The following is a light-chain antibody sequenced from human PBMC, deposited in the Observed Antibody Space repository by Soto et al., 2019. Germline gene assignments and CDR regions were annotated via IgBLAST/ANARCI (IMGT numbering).Light chain of an antibody. Sequence: DIHMTQSPSTLPASVGYRVTITCRSSQSISNWLAWYQQKPGKAPNLLIYDASSLQSGVPSRFSGSGFGTEFTLTISSLQPGDFATYYCQQYSSRSTFGQGTKVDIK. CDR3: QQYSSRST. J-gene: IGKJ1*01. V-gene: IGKV1-5*01. CDR2: DAS. CDR1: QSISNW.